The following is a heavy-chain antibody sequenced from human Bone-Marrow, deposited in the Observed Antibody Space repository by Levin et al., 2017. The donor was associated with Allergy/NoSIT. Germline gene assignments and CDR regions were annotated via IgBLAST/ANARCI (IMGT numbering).Heavy chain of an antibody. Sequence: RPSETLSLTCAVYGGSFSGYYWSWIRQPPGKGLEWIGEINHSGSTNYNPSLKSRVTISVDTSKNQFSLKLSSVTAADTAVYYCARGGDCSGGSCLGRRGYWFDPWGQGTLVTVSS. D-gene: IGHD2-15*01. CDR1: GGSFSGYY. V-gene: IGHV4-34*01. CDR2: INHSGST. CDR3: ARGGDCSGGSCLGRRGYWFDP. J-gene: IGHJ5*02.